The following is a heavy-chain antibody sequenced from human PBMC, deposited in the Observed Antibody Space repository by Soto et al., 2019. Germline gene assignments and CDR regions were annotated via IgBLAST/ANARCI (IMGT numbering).Heavy chain of an antibody. V-gene: IGHV4-31*03. CDR3: ARVKRSREQQLVPPRRYYGMDV. J-gene: IGHJ6*02. D-gene: IGHD6-13*01. Sequence: SETLSLTCTVSGGSISSGGYYWSWIRQHPGKGLEWIGDINHSGSTNYNPSLKRRVTISVDTSKNQFSLKLSSVTAADTAVYYCARVKRSREQQLVPPRRYYGMDVWGQGTTVTVSS. CDR2: INHSGST. CDR1: GGSISSGGYY.